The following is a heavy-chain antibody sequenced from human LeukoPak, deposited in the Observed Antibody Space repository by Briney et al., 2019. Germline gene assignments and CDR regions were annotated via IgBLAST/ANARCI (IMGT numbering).Heavy chain of an antibody. D-gene: IGHD3-22*01. Sequence: ASVKVSCKASGYTFTSYGITWVRQAPGQGLEWMGWISAYNGYTNYAQKLQGRVTMTTDTSTTTAYMELRSLRSDDTAVYYCARCYYDSSGYYFDYWGQGTLVTVSS. V-gene: IGHV1-18*01. CDR3: ARCYYDSSGYYFDY. CDR2: ISAYNGYT. J-gene: IGHJ4*02. CDR1: GYTFTSYG.